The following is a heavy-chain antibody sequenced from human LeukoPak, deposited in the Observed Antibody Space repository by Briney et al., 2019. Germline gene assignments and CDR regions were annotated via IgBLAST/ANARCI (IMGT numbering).Heavy chain of an antibody. CDR1: GGSISSYY. V-gene: IGHV4-59*01. D-gene: IGHD3-10*01. J-gene: IGHJ6*02. CDR3: ARQDGSGNYYSYYGMDV. CDR2: IYYSGST. Sequence: SETLSLTCTVSGGSISSYYWSWIRQPPGKGLEWIGYIYYSGSTNYNPSLKSRATISVDTSKNQFSLKLSSVTAADTAVYYCARQDGSGNYYSYYGMDVWGQGTTVTVSS.